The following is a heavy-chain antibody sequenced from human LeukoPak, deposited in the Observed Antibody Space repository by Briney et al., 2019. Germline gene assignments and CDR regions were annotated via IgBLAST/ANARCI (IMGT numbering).Heavy chain of an antibody. CDR2: IYTSGST. V-gene: IGHV4-4*09. J-gene: IGHJ4*02. D-gene: IGHD3-22*01. Sequence: PSETLSLTCAVYGGSFSGYYWSWIRQPPGKGLEWIGYIYTSGSTNYNPSLKSRVTISVDTSKNQFSLKLSSVTAADTAVYYCARHKWFGDYYDSSGYSFDYWGQGTLVTVSS. CDR1: GGSFSGYY. CDR3: ARHKWFGDYYDSSGYSFDY.